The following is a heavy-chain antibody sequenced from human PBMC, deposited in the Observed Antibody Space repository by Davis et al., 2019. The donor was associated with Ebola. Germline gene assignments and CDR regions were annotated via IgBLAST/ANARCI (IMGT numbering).Heavy chain of an antibody. CDR3: AREGYYDSSGYLDY. D-gene: IGHD3-22*01. CDR1: GFTFSDYY. J-gene: IGHJ4*02. CDR2: IWYDGSNK. Sequence: GGSLRLSCAASGFTFSDYYMSWIRQAPGKGLEWVAVIWYDGSNKYYADSVKGRFTISRDNSKNTLYLQMNSLRAEDTAVYYCAREGYYDSSGYLDYWGQGTLVTVSS. V-gene: IGHV3-33*08.